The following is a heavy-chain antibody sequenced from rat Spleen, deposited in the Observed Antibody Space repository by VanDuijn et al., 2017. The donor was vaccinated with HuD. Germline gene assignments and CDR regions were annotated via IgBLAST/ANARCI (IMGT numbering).Heavy chain of an antibody. CDR2: ITNASGRT. V-gene: IGHV5-31*01. CDR1: GFTFNNYW. D-gene: IGHD1-1*01. Sequence: EVQLVESGGGLVQPGGSLKLSCVASGFTFNNYWMTWIRQAPGKGLEWVASITNASGRTYYPDSVKGRFTISRDTAQNTLYLQMNSPRSEDTATYYCTTDYSLDYWGQGVMVTVSS. J-gene: IGHJ2*01. CDR3: TTDYSLDY.